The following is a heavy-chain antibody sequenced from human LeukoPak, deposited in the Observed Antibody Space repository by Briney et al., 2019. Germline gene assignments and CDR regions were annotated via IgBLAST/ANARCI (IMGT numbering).Heavy chain of an antibody. Sequence: SVKVSCKASGGTFSSYAISWARQAPGQGLEWMGGIIPIFGTANYAQKFQGRVTITADESTSTAYMELSSLRSEDTAVYYCASLKSGDFLSGFHYWGQGTLVTVSS. CDR3: ASLKSGDFLSGFHY. D-gene: IGHD3-3*01. CDR1: GGTFSSYA. CDR2: IIPIFGTA. V-gene: IGHV1-69*13. J-gene: IGHJ4*02.